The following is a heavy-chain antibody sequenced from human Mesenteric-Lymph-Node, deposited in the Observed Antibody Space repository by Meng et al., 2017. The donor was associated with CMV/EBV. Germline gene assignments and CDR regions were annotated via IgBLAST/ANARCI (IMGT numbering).Heavy chain of an antibody. CDR1: GFTFSSYA. J-gene: IGHJ4*02. D-gene: IGHD3-16*01. Sequence: GESLKISCAASGFTFSSYAMSWVRQAPGKGLEWVSAISGSGGSTYYADSVKGRFTISRDNSKNTLYLQMNSLRAEDTAVYYCAKGSLGEGAYFDYWGQGTLVTVSS. CDR2: ISGSGGST. V-gene: IGHV3-23*01. CDR3: AKGSLGEGAYFDY.